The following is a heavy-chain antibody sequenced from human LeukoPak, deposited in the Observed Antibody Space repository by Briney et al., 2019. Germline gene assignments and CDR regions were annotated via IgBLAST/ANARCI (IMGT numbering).Heavy chain of an antibody. Sequence: SETLSLTCSVSGGSISLTSYYWGWIRQPPGKGLEWIGYIYYSGSTYYNPSLKSRVTTSVDTSKNQFSLKLSSVTAADTAVYYCARTTTDVDYWGQGTLVTVSS. D-gene: IGHD1-26*01. CDR1: GGSISLTSYY. CDR2: IYYSGST. CDR3: ARTTTDVDY. V-gene: IGHV4-30-4*08. J-gene: IGHJ4*02.